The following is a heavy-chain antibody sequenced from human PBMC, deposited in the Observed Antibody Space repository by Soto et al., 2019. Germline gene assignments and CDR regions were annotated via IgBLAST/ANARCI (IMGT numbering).Heavy chain of an antibody. Sequence: QVQLQESGPGLVKPSQTLSLTCTVSGASITSGRSYWSWIRQHPGKGLEWIGYMFYTGSTYYHQSLKRRVNISADTSKSQVSRRLSSVTTADTAVYYCARDNGYGHFDSWGQGTLVTVSS. CDR1: GASITSGRSY. CDR2: MFYTGST. J-gene: IGHJ4*02. D-gene: IGHD5-12*01. CDR3: ARDNGYGHFDS. V-gene: IGHV4-31*03.